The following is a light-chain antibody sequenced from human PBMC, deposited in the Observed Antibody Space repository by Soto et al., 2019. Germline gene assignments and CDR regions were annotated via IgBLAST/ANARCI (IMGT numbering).Light chain of an antibody. CDR3: QRYYGIPLT. CDR1: QRVLYGSNNKNY. V-gene: IGKV4-1*01. J-gene: IGKJ4*01. CDR2: LAS. Sequence: DFVMTQSPDSLAVSRGERATINCKSSQRVLYGSNNKNYLAWDQQKPGQPPRLLINLASTRESGVPDRCSGSGSGTDFNLTISSLQAEDVAVYYCQRYYGIPLTFGGGTRVEIK.